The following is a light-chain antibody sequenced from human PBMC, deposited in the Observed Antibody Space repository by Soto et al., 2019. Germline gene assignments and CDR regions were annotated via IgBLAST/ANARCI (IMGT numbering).Light chain of an antibody. CDR3: SSYTTSSTLV. V-gene: IGLV2-14*03. J-gene: IGLJ3*02. Sequence: QSALTQPASVSGSPGQSITISCTGTSSDIGGYNFVSWYQQHPGKAPKLMIYDVTNRPPGLSDRFSGSKSGNSASLTISGLQVEDEAYYYCSSYTTSSTLVFGGGTKLTVL. CDR1: SSDIGGYNF. CDR2: DVT.